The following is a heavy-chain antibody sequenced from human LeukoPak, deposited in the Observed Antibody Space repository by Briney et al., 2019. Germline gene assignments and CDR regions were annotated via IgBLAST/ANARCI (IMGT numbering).Heavy chain of an antibody. V-gene: IGHV3-7*01. J-gene: IGHJ6*03. CDR1: GFTFSSYW. Sequence: GGSLGLSCAASGFTFSSYWMSWVRQAPGKGLEWVANIKQDGSEKYYVDSVNGRFTISRDNAKNSLYLQMNSLRAEDTAVYYCARGLVRPMYYMDVWGKGTTVTVSS. D-gene: IGHD6-19*01. CDR3: ARGLVRPMYYMDV. CDR2: IKQDGSEK.